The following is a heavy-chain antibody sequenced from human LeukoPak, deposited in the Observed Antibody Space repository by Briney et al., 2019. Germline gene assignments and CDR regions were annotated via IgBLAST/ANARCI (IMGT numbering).Heavy chain of an antibody. CDR2: ISYDGTNK. CDR1: GFTFSTYA. J-gene: IGHJ4*02. Sequence: PGGSLRLSCAASGFTFSTYAMNWVRQAPGKGLEWVAVISYDGTNKWYADSVQGRFAISRDNSKNTLYLQMNSLRAEDTAVYYCAKDEVDTARGMDYWGQGTLVTVSS. CDR3: AKDEVDTARGMDY. V-gene: IGHV3-30*09. D-gene: IGHD5-18*01.